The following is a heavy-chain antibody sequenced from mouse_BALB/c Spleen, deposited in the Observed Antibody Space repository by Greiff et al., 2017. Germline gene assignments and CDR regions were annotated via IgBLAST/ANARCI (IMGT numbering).Heavy chain of an antibody. D-gene: IGHD1-1*01. V-gene: IGHV1-5*01. CDR2: IYPGNSDT. J-gene: IGHJ4*01. CDR3: REVYYGSRNYAMDY. Sequence: EVQLVESGTVLARPGASVKMSCKASGYTFTSYWMHWVKQRPGQGLEWIGTIYPGNSDTSYNQKFKGKAKLTAVTSTSTAYMELSSLTNEDSAVYYGREVYYGSRNYAMDYWGQGTSVTVSS. CDR1: GYTFTSYW.